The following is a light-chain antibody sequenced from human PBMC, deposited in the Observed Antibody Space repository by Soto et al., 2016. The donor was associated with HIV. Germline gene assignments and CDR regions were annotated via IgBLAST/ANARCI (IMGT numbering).Light chain of an antibody. V-gene: IGKV2-28*01. CDR2: LGS. CDR3: MQGTHWPLLT. CDR1: QSLLHRNGYDY. J-gene: IGKJ4*01. Sequence: DIVMTQSPLSLPVTPGEPASISCRSSQSLLHRNGYDYLNWYLQKPGQSPQLLIYLGSNRASGVPDRFSGAGSGTDFALKISRVEAEDVGVYYCMQGTHWPLLTFGGGPRWRSN.